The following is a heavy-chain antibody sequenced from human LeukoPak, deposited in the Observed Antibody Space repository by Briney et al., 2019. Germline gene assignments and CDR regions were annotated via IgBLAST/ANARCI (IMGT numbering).Heavy chain of an antibody. J-gene: IGHJ3*02. CDR1: GFTFSSYG. V-gene: IGHV3-30*02. Sequence: PGGSLRLSCAASGFTFSSYGMHWVRQAPGKGLEWVAFIRYDGSNKYYADSVKGRFTISRDNAENSLYLQMHSLRGEDTAVYYCARNVNAFDIWGQGTMVTVSS. CDR3: ARNVNAFDI. CDR2: IRYDGSNK.